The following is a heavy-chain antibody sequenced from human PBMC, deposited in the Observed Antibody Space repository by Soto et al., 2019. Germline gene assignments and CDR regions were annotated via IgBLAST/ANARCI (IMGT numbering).Heavy chain of an antibody. J-gene: IGHJ3*02. CDR1: GFTFSSCA. CDR3: AKERVLLWFGDRDDAFDI. D-gene: IGHD3-10*01. V-gene: IGHV3-23*01. Sequence: QPGGSLRLSCAASGFTFSSCAMSWVRQAPGKGLEWVSAISGSGGSTYYADSVKGRFTISRDNSKNTLYLQMNSLRAEDTAVYYCAKERVLLWFGDRDDAFDIWGQGTMVTVSS. CDR2: ISGSGGST.